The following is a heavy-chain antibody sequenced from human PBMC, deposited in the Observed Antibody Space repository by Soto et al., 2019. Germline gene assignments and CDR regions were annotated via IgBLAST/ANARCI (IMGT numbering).Heavy chain of an antibody. CDR3: ARVLLERRHYFGMDV. V-gene: IGHV4-4*07. J-gene: IGHJ6*02. D-gene: IGHD1-1*01. Sequence: SETLSLTCTVSGGSISTDYWSWIRQPAGKEREWIGRMYGSGSTNYSPFLKSRVAMSVDTSKNQFSLKLKSVTAADTAVYYCARVLLERRHYFGMDVWGQGTTVTVSS. CDR2: MYGSGST. CDR1: GGSISTDY.